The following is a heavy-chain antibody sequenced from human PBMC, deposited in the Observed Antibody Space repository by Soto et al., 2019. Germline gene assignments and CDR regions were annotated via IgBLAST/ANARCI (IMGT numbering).Heavy chain of an antibody. CDR3: ARSGRYDYVWGSYRPNFDY. CDR2: IIPIFGTA. V-gene: IGHV1-69*01. D-gene: IGHD3-16*02. CDR1: GGTFSSYA. J-gene: IGHJ4*02. Sequence: QVQLVQSGAEVKKPGSSVKVSCKASGGTFSSYAISWVRQAPGQGLEWMGGIIPIFGTANYAQKFQGRVTITADESTSTAYMELSSLISEDTAVYYCARSGRYDYVWGSYRPNFDYWGQGTLVTVSS.